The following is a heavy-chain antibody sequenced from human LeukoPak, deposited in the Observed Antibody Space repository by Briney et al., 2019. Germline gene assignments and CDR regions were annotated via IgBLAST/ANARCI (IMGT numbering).Heavy chain of an antibody. V-gene: IGHV4-39*01. J-gene: IGHJ3*02. CDR2: VYYSGSP. CDR3: ASLEGYCSSTSCSDAFDI. D-gene: IGHD2-2*01. CDR1: GGSISSSSYY. Sequence: PSETLSLTCTVSGGSISSSSYYWGWIRQPPGKGLEWVGSVYYSGSPYYNPSLKSRVTISVDTSKNQFSLKLSSVTAADTAVYYCASLEGYCSSTSCSDAFDIWGQGTMVTVSS.